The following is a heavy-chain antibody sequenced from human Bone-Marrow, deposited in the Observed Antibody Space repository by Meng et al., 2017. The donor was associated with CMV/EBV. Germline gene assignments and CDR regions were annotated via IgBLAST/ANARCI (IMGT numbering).Heavy chain of an antibody. Sequence: GESLKISCAASGFTFSSYEMNWVRQAPGKGLEWVSYISGGGTTIYYADSVRGRFTISRDNAKSSLYLQMTSLRVEDTAIYYCASQGRSVRPGYWGQGTRVTVYS. V-gene: IGHV3-48*03. D-gene: IGHD6-6*01. CDR1: GFTFSSYE. CDR3: ASQGRSVRPGY. J-gene: IGHJ4*02. CDR2: ISGGGTTI.